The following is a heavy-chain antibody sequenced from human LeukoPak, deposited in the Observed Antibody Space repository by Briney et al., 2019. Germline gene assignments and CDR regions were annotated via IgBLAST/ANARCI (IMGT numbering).Heavy chain of an antibody. J-gene: IGHJ4*02. V-gene: IGHV3-64D*06. CDR3: VKDPGYSSSWYFDY. D-gene: IGHD6-13*01. CDR1: GFTFSNFA. CDR2: ISSNGGAT. Sequence: GGSLRLTCSASGFTFSNFAMHWVRQAPGKGLEYVSTISSNGGATSYADSVKGRFTISRDNSKNTLYLQMSSLRPEDTAVYYCVKDPGYSSSWYFDYWGQGTLVPVSS.